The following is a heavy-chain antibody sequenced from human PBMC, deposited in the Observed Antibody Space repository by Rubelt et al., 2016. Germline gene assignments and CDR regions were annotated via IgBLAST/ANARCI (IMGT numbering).Heavy chain of an antibody. CDR1: GGSISSYY. CDR2: IYYSGST. Sequence: QVQLQESGPGLVKPSETLSLTCTVSGGSISSYYWSWIRQPAGKGLEWIGSIYYSGSTYYNPSLKCRGTISVDTSKNQFSLKLSSVTAADTAVYYCARGDPQQLADFDYWGQGTLVTVSS. CDR3: ARGDPQQLADFDY. V-gene: IGHV4-4*07. D-gene: IGHD6-13*01. J-gene: IGHJ4*02.